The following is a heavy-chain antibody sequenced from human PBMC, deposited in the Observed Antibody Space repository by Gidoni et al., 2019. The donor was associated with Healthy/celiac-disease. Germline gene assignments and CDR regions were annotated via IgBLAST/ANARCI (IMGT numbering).Heavy chain of an antibody. J-gene: IGHJ6*02. CDR2: ISAYNGNT. CDR3: ARDYMGPPSYDFWSGYYTGLNYYYYGMDV. CDR1: GYTFTSYG. V-gene: IGHV1-18*01. D-gene: IGHD3-3*01. Sequence: QVQLVQSGAEVKKPGASVKVSCKASGYTFTSYGISWVPPAPGQGLDWMGWISAYNGNTNYAQKLQGRVTMTTDTSTSTAYMELRSLRSDDTAVYYCARDYMGPPSYDFWSGYYTGLNYYYYGMDVWGQGTTVTVSS.